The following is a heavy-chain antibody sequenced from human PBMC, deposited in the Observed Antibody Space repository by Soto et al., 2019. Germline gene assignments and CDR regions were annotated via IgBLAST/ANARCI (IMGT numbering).Heavy chain of an antibody. CDR3: ARGLCSSTSCYGDDAFDI. CDR2: ISADNGNT. Sequence: QVQLVQSGAEVKKPGASVKVSCKASGYTFTSYGISWVRQAPGQGLEWMGWISADNGNTNNAQKLQGRATMTTDTSTSTAYMEQRRLRSDDTAVYYSARGLCSSTSCYGDDAFDIWGQGTMVTVSS. CDR1: GYTFTSYG. J-gene: IGHJ3*02. D-gene: IGHD2-2*01. V-gene: IGHV1-18*01.